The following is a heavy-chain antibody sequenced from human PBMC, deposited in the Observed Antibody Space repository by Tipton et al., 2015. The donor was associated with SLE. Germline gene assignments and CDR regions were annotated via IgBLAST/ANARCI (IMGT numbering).Heavy chain of an antibody. D-gene: IGHD1/OR15-1a*01. J-gene: IGHJ6*02. CDR3: AKQISPHYGMDV. Sequence: SLRLSCAASGFTFSSYAMSWVRQAPGKGLEWVSVIQSGGSTYYPDSVKGRFTISRDNSKNTLYLQMNSLRTEDTAVYYCAKQISPHYGMDVWGQGTTVTVSS. CDR2: IQSGGST. V-gene: IGHV3-66*02. CDR1: GFTFSSYA.